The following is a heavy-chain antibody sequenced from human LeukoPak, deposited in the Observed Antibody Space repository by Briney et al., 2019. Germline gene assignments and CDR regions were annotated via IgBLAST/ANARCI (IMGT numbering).Heavy chain of an antibody. J-gene: IGHJ4*02. CDR3: ATSTYRSGGNCYSRTLQY. Sequence: PGGSLRLSCAASGFTFSGYWMHWVRHAPGKGLVWVSRINSDGSTTNSADSVKGRFTISRDNAKTTLYLQMNSLRAEDTAVYYCATSTYRSGGNCYSRTLQYWGQGTLVTVSS. CDR1: GFTFSGYW. V-gene: IGHV3-74*01. D-gene: IGHD2-15*01. CDR2: INSDGSTT.